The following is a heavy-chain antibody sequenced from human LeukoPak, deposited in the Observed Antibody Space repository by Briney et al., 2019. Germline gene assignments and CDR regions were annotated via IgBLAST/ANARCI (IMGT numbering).Heavy chain of an antibody. CDR2: IHYSGSA. Sequence: TSETLSLTCTVSGGSVSSGSYYWSWIRQPPGRGLEWIAYIHYSGSAAYNSSLKSRVSISRDMSTNQFSLKMTSVTAADTAVYFCARDMGAPDYGSYSVDYWGQGTLVTVSS. CDR3: ARDMGAPDYGSYSVDY. D-gene: IGHD4-23*01. CDR1: GGSVSSGSYY. J-gene: IGHJ4*02. V-gene: IGHV4-61*01.